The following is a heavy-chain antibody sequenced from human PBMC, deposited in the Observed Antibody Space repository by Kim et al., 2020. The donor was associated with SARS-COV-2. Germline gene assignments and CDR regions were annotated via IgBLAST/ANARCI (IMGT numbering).Heavy chain of an antibody. J-gene: IGHJ4*02. D-gene: IGHD3-22*01. CDR3: ARGRFKTYYYYSSGYYY. Sequence: LKSRVTISVDTSKNQFSLKLSSVTAADTAVYYCARGRFKTYYYYSSGYYYWGQGTLVTVSS. V-gene: IGHV4-34*01.